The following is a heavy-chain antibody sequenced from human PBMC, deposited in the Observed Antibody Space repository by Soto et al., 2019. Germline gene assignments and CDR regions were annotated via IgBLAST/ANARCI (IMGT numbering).Heavy chain of an antibody. Sequence: QVQLVQSGAEVKKPGASVKVSCKASGYTFTSYAMHWVRQAPGQRLEWMGWINAGNGNTKYSQKFQGRVTITRDTXXXXXXXXXXXXXXXXXXXXXCXXXXXXXXRGADLYYYYGMDVWGQGTTVTVSS. V-gene: IGHV1-3*01. CDR2: INAGNGNT. D-gene: IGHD3-10*01. CDR1: GYTFTSYA. J-gene: IGHJ6*02. CDR3: XXXXXXXXRGADLYYYYGMDV.